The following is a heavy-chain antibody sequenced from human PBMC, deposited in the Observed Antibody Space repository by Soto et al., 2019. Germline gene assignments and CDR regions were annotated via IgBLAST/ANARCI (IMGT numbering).Heavy chain of an antibody. CDR1: GYTFTDYH. CDR2: VDPNTGDT. V-gene: IGHV1-2*02. D-gene: IGHD3-10*01. Sequence: QVQLVQSGAEVKKPGASVKVSCKASGYTFTDYHIHWMRQAPGQGLEWMGWVDPNTGDTNYAQKFQGQVTMAQDTSVNKAHIGLSSLNSDETAGFYWAGEPGRLLRGTSLFSNYYFGLGVWGQGTTVIVS. J-gene: IGHJ6*02. CDR3: AGEPGRLLRGTSLFSNYYFGLGV.